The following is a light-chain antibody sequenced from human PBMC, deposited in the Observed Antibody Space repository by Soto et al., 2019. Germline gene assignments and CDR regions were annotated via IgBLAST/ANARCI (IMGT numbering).Light chain of an antibody. CDR2: GAS. CDR1: QSVSSN. Sequence: VMTQSPDIVSVSPGERATLSCRASQSVSSNLAWYQQKPGQAPRLLIYGASTRATGIPARFSGSGSGTEFTLTISSLQSEDFAVYYCQQYNNWPPLTFGGGTKVDTK. J-gene: IGKJ4*01. CDR3: QQYNNWPPLT. V-gene: IGKV3-15*01.